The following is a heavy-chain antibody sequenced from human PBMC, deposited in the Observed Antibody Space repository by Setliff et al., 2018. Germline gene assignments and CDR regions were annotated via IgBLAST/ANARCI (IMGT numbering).Heavy chain of an antibody. CDR3: VRDRTAYSYGLDV. Sequence: PSETLSLTCTVSGGSISPYFWSWIRQPPGKGLEWIGYIYYNGNTNFNPSLKTRVTMSVDTSKNQFALNLRSVTAADAAVYYCVRDRTAYSYGLDVWGQGTLVTVSS. V-gene: IGHV4-59*01. J-gene: IGHJ5*02. CDR1: GGSISPYF. D-gene: IGHD2-15*01. CDR2: IYYNGNT.